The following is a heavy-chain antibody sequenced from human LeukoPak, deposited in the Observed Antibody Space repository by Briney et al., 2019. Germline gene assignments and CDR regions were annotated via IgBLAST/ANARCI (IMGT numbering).Heavy chain of an antibody. J-gene: IGHJ5*02. D-gene: IGHD4/OR15-4a*01. V-gene: IGHV4-4*07. CDR1: GGSISSYY. CDR2: IFTGGSA. Sequence: SETLSLTCTVSGGSISSYYWSWIRQPAGKGLEWIGRIFTGGSASYSPSLKSRVTMSLDTSKNQFSLKLSSVTAADTAVYFCSRGGANDLWGQGTLVTVSS. CDR3: SRGGANDL.